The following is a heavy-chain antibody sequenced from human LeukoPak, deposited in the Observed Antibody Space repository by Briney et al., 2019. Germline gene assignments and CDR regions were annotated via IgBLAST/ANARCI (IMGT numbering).Heavy chain of an antibody. D-gene: IGHD7-27*01. J-gene: IGHJ4*02. CDR2: IYHSGST. Sequence: SETLSLTCAVSGYSISSGYYWGWIRQPPGKGLEWIGSIYHSGSTYYNPSLKSRVTMSVATSKNQFSLNLSSVTAADTAVYYCVRPAGDHYFDYWGQGTLVTVSS. CDR3: VRPAGDHYFDY. CDR1: GYSISSGYY. V-gene: IGHV4-38-2*01.